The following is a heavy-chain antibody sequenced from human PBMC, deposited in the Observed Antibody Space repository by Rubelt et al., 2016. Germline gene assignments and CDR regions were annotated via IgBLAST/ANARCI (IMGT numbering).Heavy chain of an antibody. D-gene: IGHD3-10*01. CDR1: GFTLSTYW. CDR3: ATSHGGH. Sequence: EVQLVESGGGLVQPGGSLRLSCAASGFTLSTYWMTWVRQAPGKGLEWVANIRQDGSEKSYVDSVKGLFTISRDNAKNSLYLQMNSLRAEDTAVYYCATSHGGHWGQGSLVTVSS. CDR2: IRQDGSEK. J-gene: IGHJ4*02. V-gene: IGHV3-7*02.